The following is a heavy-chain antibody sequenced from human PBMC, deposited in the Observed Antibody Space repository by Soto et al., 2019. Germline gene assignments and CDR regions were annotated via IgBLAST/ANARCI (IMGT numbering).Heavy chain of an antibody. V-gene: IGHV3-23*01. CDR1: GFTFSSYA. J-gene: IGHJ6*02. Sequence: EVQLLESGGGLVQPGGSLRLSCAASGFTFSSYAMSWVRQAPGKGLEWVSAFSGSGGSTYYADAVKGRFTISRDNSKNTLDLKINSLRAEDTAVYYCAKDKGKVERYSDVWGQGTTVTVSS. CDR3: AKDKGKVERYSDV. CDR2: FSGSGGST. D-gene: IGHD1-1*01.